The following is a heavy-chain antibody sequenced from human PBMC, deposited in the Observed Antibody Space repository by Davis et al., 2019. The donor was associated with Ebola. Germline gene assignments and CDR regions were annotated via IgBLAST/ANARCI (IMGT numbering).Heavy chain of an antibody. CDR3: ARATVTHYYYYGMDV. CDR1: GFTFSSYG. CDR2: IWYDGSNK. J-gene: IGHJ6*02. D-gene: IGHD4-11*01. V-gene: IGHV3-33*01. Sequence: PGGSLRLSCAASGFTFSSYGMHWVRQAPGKGLEWVAVIWYDGSNKYYADSVKGRFTISRDNSKNTLYLQMNSLRAEDTAVYYCARATVTHYYYYGMDVWGQGTTVTVSS.